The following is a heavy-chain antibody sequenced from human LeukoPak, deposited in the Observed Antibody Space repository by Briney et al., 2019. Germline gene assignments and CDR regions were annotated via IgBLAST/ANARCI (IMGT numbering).Heavy chain of an antibody. CDR1: GGSFSGYY. V-gene: IGHV4-34*01. J-gene: IGHJ4*02. CDR3: ARGRARYGSGGGRPHPSFDY. Sequence: SETLSLTCAVYGGSFSGYYWSWIRQPPGKGLEWIGEINQSGSTNYNPSLKSRVTISVDTSKNQFSLKLSSVTAADTAVYYCARGRARYGSGGGRPHPSFDYWGQGTLVTVSS. CDR2: INQSGST. D-gene: IGHD3-10*01.